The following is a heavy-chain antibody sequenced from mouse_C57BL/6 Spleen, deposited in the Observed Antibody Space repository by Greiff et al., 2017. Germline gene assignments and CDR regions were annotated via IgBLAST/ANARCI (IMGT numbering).Heavy chain of an antibody. V-gene: IGHV5-4*01. CDR3: AREEGRRYFDY. CDR2: ISDGGSYT. Sequence: EVKVVESGGGLVKPGGSLKLSCAASGFTFSSYAMSWVSQTPEKRLEWVATISDGGSYTYYPDNVKGRFTISRDNAKNNLYLQMSNLKSEDTAMYYCAREEGRRYFDYWGQGTTLTVSS. J-gene: IGHJ2*01. CDR1: GFTFSSYA.